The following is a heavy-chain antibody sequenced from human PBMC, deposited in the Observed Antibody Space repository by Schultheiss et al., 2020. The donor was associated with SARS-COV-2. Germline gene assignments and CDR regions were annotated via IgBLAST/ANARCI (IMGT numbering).Heavy chain of an antibody. CDR1: GFSFSNAW. V-gene: IGHV3-15*01. CDR2: IQTKSDGGTT. D-gene: IGHD2-21*01. Sequence: GGSLRLSCAASGFSFSNAWMSWVRQAPGKGLEWVGHIQTKSDGGTTDYAAPVKGRFTISRDDSKNTLYLQMNSLKTEDTAVYYCTRRACGGDCYWGQGTLVTVSS. J-gene: IGHJ4*02. CDR3: TRRACGGDCY.